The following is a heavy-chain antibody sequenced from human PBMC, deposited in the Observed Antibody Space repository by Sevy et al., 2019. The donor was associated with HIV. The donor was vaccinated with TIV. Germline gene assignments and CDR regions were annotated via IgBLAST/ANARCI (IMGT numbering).Heavy chain of an antibody. CDR2: IYPGDSDT. Sequence: GESLKISCKGSGYSFTSYWIGWVRQMPGKGLEWMGIIYPGDSDTRYSPSFQGQVTISADKSISTAYLKWSSLKASDTAMYYGARRSSNNYVSGFGQDNWFDPWGQGTLVTVSS. CDR1: GYSFTSYW. V-gene: IGHV5-51*01. J-gene: IGHJ5*02. D-gene: IGHD1-1*01. CDR3: ARRSSNNYVSGFGQDNWFDP.